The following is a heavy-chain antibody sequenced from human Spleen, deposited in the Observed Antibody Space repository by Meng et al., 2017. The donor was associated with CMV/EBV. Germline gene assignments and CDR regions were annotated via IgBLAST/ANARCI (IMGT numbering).Heavy chain of an antibody. CDR2: IKQDGSEK. CDR3: ARDAPGGLWNPGYYYYYGMDV. CDR1: GFTFSSYW. Sequence: GESLKISCAASGFTFSSYWMSWVRQAPGKGLEWVANIKQDGSEKYYVDSVKGRFTISRDNAKNSLYLQMNSLRAEDTAVYYCARDAPGGLWNPGYYYYYGMDVWGQGTTVTVSS. J-gene: IGHJ6*02. D-gene: IGHD1-1*01. V-gene: IGHV3-7*01.